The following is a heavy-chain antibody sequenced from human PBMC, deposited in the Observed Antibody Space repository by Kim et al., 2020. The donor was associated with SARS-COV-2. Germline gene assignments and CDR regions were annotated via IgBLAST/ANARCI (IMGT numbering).Heavy chain of an antibody. CDR3: ATRLEAARRWFDP. Sequence: SETLSLTCAVYGGSFSGYYWSWIRQPPGKGLEWIGEINHSGSTNYNPSLKSRVTISVDTSKNQFSLKLSSVTAADTAVYYCATRLEAARRWFDPWGQGTLVTVSS. J-gene: IGHJ5*02. CDR2: INHSGST. D-gene: IGHD6-6*01. V-gene: IGHV4-34*01. CDR1: GGSFSGYY.